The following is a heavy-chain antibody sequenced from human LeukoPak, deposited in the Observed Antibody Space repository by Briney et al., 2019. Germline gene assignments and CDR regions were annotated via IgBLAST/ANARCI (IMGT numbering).Heavy chain of an antibody. V-gene: IGHV3-21*01. D-gene: IGHD1/OR15-1a*01. CDR1: GFTFSSYS. J-gene: IGHJ4*02. Sequence: GGSLRLSCAASGFTFSSYSMNWVRQAPGMGLEWVSSISTSSSYIYYADSVEGRFTISRDNAKNSLYLQMNSLRAEDTAVYYCARLLQTIFDYWGQGTLVTVSS. CDR2: ISTSSSYI. CDR3: ARLLQTIFDY.